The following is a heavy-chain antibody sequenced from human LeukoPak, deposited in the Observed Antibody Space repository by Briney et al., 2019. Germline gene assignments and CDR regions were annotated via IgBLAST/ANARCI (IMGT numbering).Heavy chain of an antibody. CDR1: GFPFNNYW. D-gene: IGHD5/OR15-5a*01. CDR2: IGHDGSGA. V-gene: IGHV3-74*01. Sequence: GGSLRLSCAASGFPFNNYWMHWVRQSPGKGLICVARIGHDGSGAGYADSVKGRFTISRDNAKSTLYLQMNSLRAEDTAVYYCSKARGSGVYEQSDYWGQGTQVTVSS. J-gene: IGHJ4*02. CDR3: SKARGSGVYEQSDY.